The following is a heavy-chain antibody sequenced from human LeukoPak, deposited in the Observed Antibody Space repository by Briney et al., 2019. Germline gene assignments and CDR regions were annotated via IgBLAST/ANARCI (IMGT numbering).Heavy chain of an antibody. V-gene: IGHV1-18*01. J-gene: IGHJ5*02. CDR1: GYTFTSYG. CDR2: ISAYNGNT. CDR3: ARGSYYYGSGSEVDWFDP. Sequence: GASVKVSCKASGYTFTSYGISWVRQAPGQGLEWMGWISAYNGNTNYAQKLQGRVTMTTDTSTSTAYMELRSLRSDDTAVYYCARGSYYYGSGSEVDWFDPWGQGTLVTVSS. D-gene: IGHD3-10*01.